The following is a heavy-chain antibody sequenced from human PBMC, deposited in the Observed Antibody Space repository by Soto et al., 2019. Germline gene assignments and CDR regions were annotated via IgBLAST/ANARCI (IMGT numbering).Heavy chain of an antibody. D-gene: IGHD2-2*01. J-gene: IGHJ3*02. CDR3: ARRLCRSVPCKGNDAFDI. CDR2: MSPDGNTM. Sequence: GGSLRLSCAASGFTFSSYVIHWVRQAPGKGLEWVAVMSPDGNTMYYADAVKGRCTVSRDNSKNSQYLQMDSLRAEDTAVYYCARRLCRSVPCKGNDAFDIWGQGTMVTVSS. CDR1: GFTFSSYV. V-gene: IGHV3-30-3*01.